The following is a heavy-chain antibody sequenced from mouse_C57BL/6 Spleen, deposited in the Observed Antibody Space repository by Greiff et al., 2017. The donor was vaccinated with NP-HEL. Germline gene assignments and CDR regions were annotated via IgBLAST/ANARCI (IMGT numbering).Heavy chain of an antibody. CDR3: DRYDYSDWYFGV. J-gene: IGHJ1*03. CDR2: IDPANGNT. V-gene: IGHV14-3*01. CDR1: GFNIKNTY. Sequence: EVQLQQSVAELVRPGASVKLSCTASGFNIKNTYIHWVKQRPEQGLEWIGRIDPANGNTKYAPKFQGKATITADTSSNTAYLQLSSLTSEDTAIYYCDRYDYSDWYFGVWGTGTTVTVSS. D-gene: IGHD2-12*01.